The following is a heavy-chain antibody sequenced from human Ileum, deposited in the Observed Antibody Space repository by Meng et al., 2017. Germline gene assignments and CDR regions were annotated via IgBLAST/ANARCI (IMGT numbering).Heavy chain of an antibody. J-gene: IGHJ4*02. Sequence: QVQLQESGPGLGKPSGTLSPTCAVSGGSISSSIWWSWVRQPPEKGLECIGEIHQSGTTNYSPSLKSRLTISVDKSKNQFSLKLQSVTAADTAVYFCARGVVSGSHYNTYWGQGILVTVSS. CDR3: ARGVVSGSHYNTY. V-gene: IGHV4-4*02. CDR2: IHQSGTT. D-gene: IGHD3-10*01. CDR1: GGSISSSIW.